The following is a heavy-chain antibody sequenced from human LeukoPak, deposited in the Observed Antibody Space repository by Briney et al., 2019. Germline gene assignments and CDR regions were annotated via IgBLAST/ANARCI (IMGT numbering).Heavy chain of an antibody. CDR3: ARLLSVAGTGSAFDI. CDR1: GYSFTSYW. D-gene: IGHD6-19*01. Sequence: GESLKISCKGSGYSFTSYWIGWVRQMPGKGLEWMGIIYPGDSDTRYSPSFQGQVTISADKSISTAYLQWSSLKASDTAMYYCARLLSVAGTGSAFDIWGQGTMVTVSS. V-gene: IGHV5-51*01. J-gene: IGHJ3*02. CDR2: IYPGDSDT.